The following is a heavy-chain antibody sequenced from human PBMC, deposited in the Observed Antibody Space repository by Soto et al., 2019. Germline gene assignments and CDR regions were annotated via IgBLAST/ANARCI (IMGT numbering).Heavy chain of an antibody. D-gene: IGHD3-9*01. CDR3: TTDPRNYDILTSYFSPDPFDY. Sequence: GGSLRLSCAASGFTFSNAWMSWVRQAPGKGLEWVGRIKSKTDGGTTDYAAPVKGRFTISRDDSKNTLYLQMNSLKTEDTAVYYCTTDPRNYDILTSYFSPDPFDYWGQGTLVTVSS. V-gene: IGHV3-15*01. J-gene: IGHJ4*02. CDR2: IKSKTDGGTT. CDR1: GFTFSNAW.